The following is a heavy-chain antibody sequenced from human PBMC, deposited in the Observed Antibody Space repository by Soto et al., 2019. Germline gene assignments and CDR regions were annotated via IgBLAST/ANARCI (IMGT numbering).Heavy chain of an antibody. V-gene: IGHV4-31*03. Sequence: QVQLQESGPGLVKPSQTLSLTCTVSGGSISSGNYYSSWIRQHPGKGLEWIGYIFYSGSTYYDPSLKRRGTISVYTSKNQFSLKLSSVTAADTAVYYCARGGSGDIVVVAAIDYWGQGTLVTVSS. CDR3: ARGGSGDIVVVAAIDY. D-gene: IGHD2-15*01. J-gene: IGHJ4*02. CDR2: IFYSGST. CDR1: GGSISSGNYY.